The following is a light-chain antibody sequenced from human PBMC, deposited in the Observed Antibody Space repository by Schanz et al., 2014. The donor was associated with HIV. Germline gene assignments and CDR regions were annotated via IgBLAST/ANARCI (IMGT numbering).Light chain of an antibody. CDR3: SSYAGSNNFGV. CDR1: SSDVGGYNY. V-gene: IGLV2-14*03. Sequence: QSVLTQPASVSGSPGQSITISCTGTSSDVGGYNYVSWYQQHPGKAPKLMIYDVTHRPSVTPRRFSGSKSGNTASLTVSGLQAEDEADYYCSSYAGSNNFGVFGGGTKLTVL. CDR2: DVT. J-gene: IGLJ3*02.